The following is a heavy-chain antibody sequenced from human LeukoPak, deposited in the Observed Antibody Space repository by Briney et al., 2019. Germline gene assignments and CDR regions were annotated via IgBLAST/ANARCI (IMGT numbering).Heavy chain of an antibody. J-gene: IGHJ4*02. Sequence: PSETLSLTCTVSGYSISSGYYWGWIRQPPGKGLKWIGSIYHSGSTYYNPSLKSRVTISVDTSKNQFSPKLSSVTAADTAVYYCARDTGWLLLRGVIDYWGQGTLVTVSS. D-gene: IGHD3-22*01. CDR3: ARDTGWLLLRGVIDY. CDR2: IYHSGST. CDR1: GYSISSGYY. V-gene: IGHV4-38-2*02.